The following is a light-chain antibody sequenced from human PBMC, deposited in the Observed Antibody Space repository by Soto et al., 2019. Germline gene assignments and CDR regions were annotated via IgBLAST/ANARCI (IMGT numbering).Light chain of an antibody. J-gene: IGLJ2*01. Sequence: SYVLTQPPSVSVAPGQTARMTCDENNIGSMSVQWFQQKPGQAPVLVVYDDSDRPSGIPERFSGSNSGNTATLTISRVEAGDEADYYCQVWDRSDEHVVFGGGTKLTVL. CDR3: QVWDRSDEHVV. CDR1: NIGSMS. V-gene: IGLV3-21*02. CDR2: DDS.